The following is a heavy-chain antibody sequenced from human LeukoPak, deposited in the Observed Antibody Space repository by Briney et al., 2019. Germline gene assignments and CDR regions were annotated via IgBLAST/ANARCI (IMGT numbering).Heavy chain of an antibody. D-gene: IGHD1-1*01. Sequence: PSETLSLTCAVSVRSISRGNWWRWVRQSPGKGLERIGEVYHNGNPNYNPSLKSRGTTSADTFKNHVSLKLTSVTAEATAVYYSATPPILRGEAGEQYKYGMDVWGQGTTVIVSS. CDR2: VYHNGNP. CDR3: ATPPILRGEAGEQYKYGMDV. V-gene: IGHV4/OR15-8*01. CDR1: VRSISRGNW. J-gene: IGHJ6*02.